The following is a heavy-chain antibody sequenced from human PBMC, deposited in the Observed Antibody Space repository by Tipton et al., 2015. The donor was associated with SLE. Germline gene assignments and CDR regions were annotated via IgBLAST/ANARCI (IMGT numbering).Heavy chain of an antibody. J-gene: IGHJ2*01. V-gene: IGHV4-61*08. CDR1: GGSISSSGYY. Sequence: TLSLTCTVSGGSISSSGYYWSWIRQQPGKGLEWIGYIYYSGSTNYNPSLKSRVTISLDTSKNQFSLNLRSVTAADTAVYYCARETLNYWYFDFWGRGTLVTVSP. CDR2: IYYSGST. CDR3: ARETLNYWYFDF.